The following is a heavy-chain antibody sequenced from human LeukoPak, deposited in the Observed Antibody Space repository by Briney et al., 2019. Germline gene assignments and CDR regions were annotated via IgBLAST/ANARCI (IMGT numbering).Heavy chain of an antibody. Sequence: GGSLRLSCAASGFTFDDYGMSWVRQAPGKGLEWVSGINWNGGSTGYADSVKGRFTISRDNAKNSLYLQMNSLRAEDTALYYCARERRFLERLLGEGNFDYWGQGTLVTVSS. CDR3: ARERRFLERLLGEGNFDY. CDR1: GFTFDDYG. V-gene: IGHV3-20*04. J-gene: IGHJ4*02. CDR2: INWNGGST. D-gene: IGHD3-3*01.